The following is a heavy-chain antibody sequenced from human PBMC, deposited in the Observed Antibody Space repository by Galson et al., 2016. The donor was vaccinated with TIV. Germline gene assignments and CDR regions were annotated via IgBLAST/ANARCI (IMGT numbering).Heavy chain of an antibody. Sequence: LSLTCPVSGGSISSGIHHWNWIRQPAGKGLEWIGRIYTNVNANYNPSLASRVTFSIDTSKNQFSLKRFSVNAADTAVYYCARANYDFWSTSFAHWFDSWGQGTLVTVSS. V-gene: IGHV4-61*02. D-gene: IGHD3-3*01. CDR3: ARANYDFWSTSFAHWFDS. CDR2: IYTNVNA. CDR1: GGSISSGIHH. J-gene: IGHJ5*01.